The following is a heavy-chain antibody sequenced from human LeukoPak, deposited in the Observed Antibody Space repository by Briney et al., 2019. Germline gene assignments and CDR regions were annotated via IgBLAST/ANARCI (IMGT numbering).Heavy chain of an antibody. J-gene: IGHJ4*02. CDR2: ISGSGGST. CDR3: AKPSVVGATNFDY. D-gene: IGHD1-26*01. V-gene: IGHV3-23*01. Sequence: HAGGSLRLSCAASGFTFSSYAMSWVRQAPGKGLEWVSAISGSGGSTYYADSVKGRFTISRDNSKNTLYLQMNSLRAEDTAVYYCAKPSVVGATNFDYWGQGTLVSVSS. CDR1: GFTFSSYA.